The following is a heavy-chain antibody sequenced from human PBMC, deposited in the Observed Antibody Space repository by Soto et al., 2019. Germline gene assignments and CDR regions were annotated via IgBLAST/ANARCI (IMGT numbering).Heavy chain of an antibody. D-gene: IGHD3-9*01. CDR2: MNPNSGNT. CDR3: ARGYGARYLELVLDY. CDR1: GYTFTSYD. J-gene: IGHJ4*02. V-gene: IGHV1-8*01. Sequence: ASVKVSCKASGYTFTSYDINWVRQATGQGLEWMGWMNPNSGNTGYAQKFQGRVTMTRNTSISTAYMELSSLRSEDTAVYYCARGYGARYLELVLDYWGRGTLVTVSS.